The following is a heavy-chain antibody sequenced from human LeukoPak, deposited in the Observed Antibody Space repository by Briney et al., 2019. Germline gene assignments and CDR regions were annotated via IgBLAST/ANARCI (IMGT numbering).Heavy chain of an antibody. CDR3: AKQHEAWFDP. J-gene: IGHJ5*02. Sequence: ASVKVSCKASGYTFTAYYIHWVRQAPGQGPEWMGWINPNSGGTKHAQKFQGRVTMTRDTSISTAYMDLRWLTSDDTATYYCAKQHEAWFDPWGQGTLVTVSS. V-gene: IGHV1-2*02. D-gene: IGHD1/OR15-1a*01. CDR2: INPNSGGT. CDR1: GYTFTAYY.